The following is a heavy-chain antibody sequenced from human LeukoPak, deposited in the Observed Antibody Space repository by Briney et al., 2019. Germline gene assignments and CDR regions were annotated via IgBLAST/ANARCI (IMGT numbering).Heavy chain of an antibody. CDR3: ARVAEQQLVRY. Sequence: SETLSPTYTVSGGSISSSSYYWGWIRQPPGKGLEWIGSIYYSGSTYYNPSLKSRVTISVDTSKNQFSLKLSSVTAADTAVYYCARVAEQQLVRYWGQGTLVTVSS. CDR2: IYYSGST. CDR1: GGSISSSSYY. V-gene: IGHV4-39*07. J-gene: IGHJ4*02. D-gene: IGHD6-13*01.